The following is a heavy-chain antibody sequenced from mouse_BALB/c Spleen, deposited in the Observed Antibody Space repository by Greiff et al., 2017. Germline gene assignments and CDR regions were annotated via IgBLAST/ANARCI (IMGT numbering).Heavy chain of an antibody. J-gene: IGHJ4*01. CDR2: IAPGSGST. CDR3: ARGGWRGAMDY. Sequence: DLVKPGASVKLSCKASGYTFTSYWINWIKQRPGQGLEWIGRIAPGSGSTYYNEMFKGKATLTVDTSSSTAYIQLSSLSSEDSAVYFCARGGWRGAMDYWGQGTSVTVSS. D-gene: IGHD2-3*01. V-gene: IGHV1S41*01. CDR1: GYTFTSYW.